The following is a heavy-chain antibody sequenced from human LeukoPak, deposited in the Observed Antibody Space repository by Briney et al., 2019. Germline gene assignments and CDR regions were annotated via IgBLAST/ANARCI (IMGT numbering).Heavy chain of an antibody. CDR1: GFTFSSYS. CDR3: VRDPHALDY. V-gene: IGHV3-48*02. Sequence: GGSLRLSCAASGFTFSSYSMNWVRQAPGKGLEWVSYITSRSSPIHYADSVKGRFTISRDNAKNSLYLQMNSLRDEDAAVYYCVRDPHALDYWGRGILVTVSS. CDR2: ITSRSSPI. J-gene: IGHJ4*02.